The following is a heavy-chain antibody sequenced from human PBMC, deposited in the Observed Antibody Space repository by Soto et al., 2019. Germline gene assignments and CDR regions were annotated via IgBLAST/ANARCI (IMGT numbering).Heavy chain of an antibody. Sequence: ASVKVSCKASGGTFSSYAISWVRQAPGQGLEWMGGIIPIFGTANYAQKFQGRVTITADESTSTAYMELSSLRSEDTAVYYCARGGEYCSGGSCYSVVYYYGMDVWGQGTTVTVSS. D-gene: IGHD2-15*01. V-gene: IGHV1-69*13. CDR1: GGTFSSYA. CDR2: IIPIFGTA. J-gene: IGHJ6*02. CDR3: ARGGEYCSGGSCYSVVYYYGMDV.